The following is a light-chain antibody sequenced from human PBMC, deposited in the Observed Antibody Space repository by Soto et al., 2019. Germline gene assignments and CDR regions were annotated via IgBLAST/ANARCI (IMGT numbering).Light chain of an antibody. Sequence: EIVLTQSPGTLSLSPGERATLSCRASQSVSSSYLAWYQQKPGQAPRLLIYGASSRATGIPDRFSGSGSGTDFTVTISRLEPEDLAVYYCQQYDSSLLTFGQGTRLEIK. V-gene: IGKV3-20*01. CDR2: GAS. CDR1: QSVSSSY. J-gene: IGKJ5*01. CDR3: QQYDSSLLT.